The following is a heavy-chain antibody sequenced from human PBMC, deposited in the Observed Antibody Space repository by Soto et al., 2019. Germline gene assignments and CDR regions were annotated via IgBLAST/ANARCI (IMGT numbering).Heavy chain of an antibody. CDR3: ARETGGDNDGPCGFDI. Sequence: QVHLVQSGAEVKKPGASVTVSCKASGYTFTNYGINWVRQAPGHGLEWMGWISTFNGNTKFAQRLQGRVTMTRDTSTSTVYMDLKSLRSDDTAVYFCARETGGDNDGPCGFDIWGQGTMVTVSS. CDR1: GYTFTNYG. V-gene: IGHV1-18*01. J-gene: IGHJ3*02. D-gene: IGHD5-18*01. CDR2: ISTFNGNT.